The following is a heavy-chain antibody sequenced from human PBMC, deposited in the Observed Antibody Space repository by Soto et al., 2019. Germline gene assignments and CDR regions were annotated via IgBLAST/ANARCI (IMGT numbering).Heavy chain of an antibody. Sequence: QVQLQESGPGLVKPSETLSLTYTVSGGSISDFYWSWIRQPPGKALEWIGYGYMYYSGSTYYNPSLEGRVSISVDPSNNQFSLRLSSVTAADTAVYYCARGSLSTVTANAFDVWGPGAPVTVSS. CDR3: ARGSLSTVTANAFDV. D-gene: IGHD2-21*02. CDR2: MYYSGST. CDR1: GGSISDFY. J-gene: IGHJ3*01. V-gene: IGHV4-59*01.